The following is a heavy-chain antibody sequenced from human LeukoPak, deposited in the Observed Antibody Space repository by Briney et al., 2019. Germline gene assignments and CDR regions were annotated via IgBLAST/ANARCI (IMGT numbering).Heavy chain of an antibody. Sequence: ASVKVSCKASGYTFTGYYMHWVRQAPGQGLEWMGWINPNSGGTNYAQKFQGRVTMTRDTSISTAYMELSRLRSDDTAVYYCARVPKGDDFWSGLDYWGQGTLVTVSS. V-gene: IGHV1-2*02. J-gene: IGHJ4*02. D-gene: IGHD3-3*01. CDR2: INPNSGGT. CDR1: GYTFTGYY. CDR3: ARVPKGDDFWSGLDY.